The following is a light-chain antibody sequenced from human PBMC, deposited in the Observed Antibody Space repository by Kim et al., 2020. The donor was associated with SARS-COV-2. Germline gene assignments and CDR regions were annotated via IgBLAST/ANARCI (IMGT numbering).Light chain of an antibody. Sequence: DIQMTQSPSSLSASVGDRVTITCRASQGIGNDLGWYQQKPGKAPKRLIYAASSLQSGVPSRFSGGGSGTEFTLTISSLQPEDFATYPCTFGQGTKLEIK. CDR2: AAS. V-gene: IGKV1-17*01. J-gene: IGKJ2*02. CDR3: T. CDR1: QGIGND.